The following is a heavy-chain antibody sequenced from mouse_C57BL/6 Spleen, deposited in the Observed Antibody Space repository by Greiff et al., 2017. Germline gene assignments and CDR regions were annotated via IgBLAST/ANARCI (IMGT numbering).Heavy chain of an antibody. CDR2: IWSGGST. V-gene: IGHV2-2*01. CDR3: ARDWGTTVEGFAY. Sequence: QVQLQQSGPGLVQPSQSLSITCTVSGFSLTSYGVHWVRQSPGKGLEWLGVIWSGGSTDYNAAFISRLSNSKDNYKSQVFFKMNSLQADDTAIYYCARDWGTTVEGFAYWGQGTLVTVSA. D-gene: IGHD1-1*01. J-gene: IGHJ3*01. CDR1: GFSLTSYG.